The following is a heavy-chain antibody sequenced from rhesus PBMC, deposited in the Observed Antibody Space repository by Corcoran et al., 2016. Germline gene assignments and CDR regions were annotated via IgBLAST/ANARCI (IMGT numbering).Heavy chain of an antibody. Sequence: QVQLQESGPGLVKPSETLPLTCAVSGGSISSSNWWSWIRQPPGKGLEGIGYTRVCSGSTYYTPSLKVRVTISADTSKNQFSLKLSSVPAADAAVYYCARREGEDDYGYYYDYWGQGVLVTVSS. CDR1: GGSISSSNW. CDR3: ARREGEDDYGYYYDY. V-gene: IGHV4-65*01. D-gene: IGHD3-9*01. J-gene: IGHJ4*01. CDR2: TRVCSGST.